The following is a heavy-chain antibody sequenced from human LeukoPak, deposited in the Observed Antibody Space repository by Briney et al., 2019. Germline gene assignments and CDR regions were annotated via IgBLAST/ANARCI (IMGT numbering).Heavy chain of an antibody. J-gene: IGHJ4*02. CDR3: ARRYYYDNSGFVY. V-gene: IGHV4-39*01. CDR2: IYYGGST. D-gene: IGHD3-22*01. CDR1: GGSISSNNYY. Sequence: SETLSLTCSVSGGSISSNNYYWGWIRQPPGKGLEWIGSIYYGGSTYYNPSLKSRVTISVDTSKTQFSLKLTSVTAADTAIHYCARRYYYDNSGFVYWGQGTLVTVSS.